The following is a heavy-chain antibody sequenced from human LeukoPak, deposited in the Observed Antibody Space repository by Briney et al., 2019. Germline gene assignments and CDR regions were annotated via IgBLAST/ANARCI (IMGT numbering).Heavy chain of an antibody. CDR2: IWYDGTNK. V-gene: IGHV3-33*01. D-gene: IGHD6-13*01. CDR1: GFTFSNYG. Sequence: GGSLRLSCAASGFTFSNYGMRWVRQAPGKGLEWVAVIWYDGTNKYYADSVKGRFTISRDNSKNTLYLQMNSLRPEDTALYYCARRDSRTWSRPAAFDIWGRGTMVTVSS. CDR3: ARRDSRTWSRPAAFDI. J-gene: IGHJ3*02.